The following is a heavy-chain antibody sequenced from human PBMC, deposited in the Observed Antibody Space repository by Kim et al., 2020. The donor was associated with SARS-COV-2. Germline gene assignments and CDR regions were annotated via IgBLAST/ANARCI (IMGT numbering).Heavy chain of an antibody. CDR3: AKSGCSGANCYVNC. D-gene: IGHD2-15*01. V-gene: IGHV3-9*01. Sequence: YADSVKGRFTISRDNAKNSLYLQMNSLRAEDTAFYYCAKSGCSGANCYVNCWGQGTLVTVSS. J-gene: IGHJ4*02.